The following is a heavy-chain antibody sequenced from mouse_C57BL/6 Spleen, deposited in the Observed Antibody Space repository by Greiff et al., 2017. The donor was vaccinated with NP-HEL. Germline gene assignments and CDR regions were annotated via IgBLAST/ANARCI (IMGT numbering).Heavy chain of an antibody. D-gene: IGHD2-4*01. CDR3: ARRSDYVLFDY. CDR2: IHPNSGST. CDR1: GYTFTSYW. V-gene: IGHV1-64*01. J-gene: IGHJ2*01. Sequence: VQLQQPGAELVKPGASVKLSCKASGYTFTSYWMHWVKQRPGQGLEWIGMIHPNSGSTNYNEKFKSKATLTVDKSSSTAYMQLSSLTSEDSAVYYCARRSDYVLFDYWGQGTTLTVSS.